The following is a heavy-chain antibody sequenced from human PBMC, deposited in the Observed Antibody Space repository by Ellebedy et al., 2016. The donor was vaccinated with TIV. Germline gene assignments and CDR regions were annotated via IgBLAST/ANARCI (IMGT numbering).Heavy chain of an antibody. Sequence: SETLSLXXAVYGGSFSGYYWSWIRQPPGKGLEWIGEINHSGSTNYNPSLKSRVTISVDTSKNQFSLKLSSATAADTAVYYCARGGSSSWYAGRYFDYWGQGTLVTVSS. CDR2: INHSGST. V-gene: IGHV4-34*01. D-gene: IGHD6-13*01. CDR3: ARGGSSSWYAGRYFDY. CDR1: GGSFSGYY. J-gene: IGHJ4*02.